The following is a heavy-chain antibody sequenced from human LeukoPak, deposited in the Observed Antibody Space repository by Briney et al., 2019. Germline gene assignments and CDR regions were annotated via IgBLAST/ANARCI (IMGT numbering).Heavy chain of an antibody. Sequence: SVKVSCKASGGTFISYAISWVRQAPGQRVEWMGGIIPIFGTANYAQKFQGRVTITADESTSTACMELSSLRSEDTAVYYCARGAHVRMYDSNHNCFDPWGQGTLVTVSS. D-gene: IGHD3-22*01. CDR2: IIPIFGTA. V-gene: IGHV1-69*13. CDR1: GGTFISYA. CDR3: ARGAHVRMYDSNHNCFDP. J-gene: IGHJ5*02.